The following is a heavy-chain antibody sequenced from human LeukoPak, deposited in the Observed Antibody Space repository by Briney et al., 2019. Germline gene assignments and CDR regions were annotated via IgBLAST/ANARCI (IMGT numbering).Heavy chain of an antibody. CDR2: ISAYNGNT. J-gene: IGHJ5*02. CDR1: GYTFTSYG. Sequence: GASVKVSCKASGYTFTSYGISWVRQAPGQGLEWMGWISAYNGNTNYAQKLQGRVTMTRNTSISTAYMELSSLRSEDTAVYYCARGAVLRFLEWLFDNWFDPWGQGTLVTVSS. D-gene: IGHD3-3*01. V-gene: IGHV1-18*01. CDR3: ARGAVLRFLEWLFDNWFDP.